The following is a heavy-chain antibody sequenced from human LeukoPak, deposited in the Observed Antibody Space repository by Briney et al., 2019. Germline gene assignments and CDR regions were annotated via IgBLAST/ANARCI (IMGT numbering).Heavy chain of an antibody. Sequence: ASVKVSCKASGYTFTGYYMHWVRQAPGQGLEWMEWINPNSGGTNYAQKFQGRVTMTRDTSISTAYMELSRLRSDDTAVYYCARGFGELLYNWFDPWGQGTLVTVSS. J-gene: IGHJ5*02. CDR3: ARGFGELLYNWFDP. V-gene: IGHV1-2*02. CDR1: GYTFTGYY. CDR2: INPNSGGT. D-gene: IGHD3-10*01.